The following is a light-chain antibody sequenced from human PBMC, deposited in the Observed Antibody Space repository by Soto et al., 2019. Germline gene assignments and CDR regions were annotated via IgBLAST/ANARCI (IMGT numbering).Light chain of an antibody. J-gene: IGKJ5*01. CDR1: QTIHTY. V-gene: IGKV1-39*01. Sequence: DIQMTQSPSTLSASVGDRVTITCRASQTIHTYLNWFHQKPGNAPKIMIQGASTLQSGVPSRFSGSGSGTDGTITISSLKTEDGATYYCQQLYSSPLAFGQGTRLEIK. CDR3: QQLYSSPLA. CDR2: GAS.